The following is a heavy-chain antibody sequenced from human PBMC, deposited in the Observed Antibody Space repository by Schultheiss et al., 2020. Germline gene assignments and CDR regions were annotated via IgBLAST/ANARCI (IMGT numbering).Heavy chain of an antibody. CDR1: GFTFSSYG. D-gene: IGHD3-10*01. J-gene: IGHJ5*02. V-gene: IGHV3-33*01. CDR3: AREGYYYGSGSYILGEDWFDP. Sequence: GESLKISCAASGFTFSSYGMHWVRQAPGKGLEWLAVIWYDGSNEYYADSVKGRFTISRDNAKNSLYLQMNSLRAEDTAVYYCAREGYYYGSGSYILGEDWFDPWGQGTLVTVSS. CDR2: IWYDGSNE.